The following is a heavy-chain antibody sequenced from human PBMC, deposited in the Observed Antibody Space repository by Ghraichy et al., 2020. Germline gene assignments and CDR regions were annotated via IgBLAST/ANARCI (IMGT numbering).Heavy chain of an antibody. V-gene: IGHV3-7*01. J-gene: IGHJ4*02. D-gene: IGHD3-22*01. CDR2: MNQDGSNI. CDR1: GFSFSSYW. CDR3: ARDQGSSGDY. Sequence: GGSLRLSCAGSGFSFSSYWMSWVRQAPGKGLEWVAHMNQDGSNIYYVDSVKGRFTISRDNTKSSLYLQMSSLRAEDTAVYFCARDQGSSGDYWGQGTLVTVSS.